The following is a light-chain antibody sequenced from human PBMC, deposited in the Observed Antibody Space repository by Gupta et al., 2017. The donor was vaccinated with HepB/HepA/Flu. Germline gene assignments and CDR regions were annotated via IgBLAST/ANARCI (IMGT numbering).Light chain of an antibody. J-gene: IGLJ2*01. CDR3: TSFRSGSTLVI. CDR2: DVS. CDR1: SSDVGGYNS. Sequence: QSGLTQPASVSGSPGQSITISCTGTSSDVGGYNSVSWYQQYPGRAPKLLIYDVSNRPSGVSNRFSGSKTGNSASLTISGLQAEDEAVYYCTSFRSGSTLVIFGGGIELTVL. V-gene: IGLV2-14*03.